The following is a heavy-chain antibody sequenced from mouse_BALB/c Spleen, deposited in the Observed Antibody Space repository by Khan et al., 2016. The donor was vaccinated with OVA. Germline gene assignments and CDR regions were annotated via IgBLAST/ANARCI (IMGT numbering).Heavy chain of an antibody. Sequence: VQLQESGTELVKPGASVKLSCKASGYTFTSYWMHWVKRRPGQGLEWIGEIDPSDSHTNYHHEFNGQATLTVDQSSHTAYMQLSSLTSEASAVYYGARSYLYGSSTWCGYWGLGTLVTVSA. CDR1: GYTFTSYW. J-gene: IGHJ3*01. CDR3: ARSYLYGSSTWCGY. D-gene: IGHD1-1*01. V-gene: IGHV1-69*02. CDR2: IDPSDSHT.